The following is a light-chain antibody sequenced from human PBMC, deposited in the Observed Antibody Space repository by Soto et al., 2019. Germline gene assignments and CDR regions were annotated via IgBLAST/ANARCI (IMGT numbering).Light chain of an antibody. CDR2: RND. V-gene: IGLV1-47*01. J-gene: IGLJ2*01. CDR3: AAWDDSLSAVV. Sequence: QSALTQPPSASGTPGQRVTISCSGSSSNIGSNYVYWYQQLPGSAPKLLIYRNDQQPSGVPDRFSASKSGTAASLAISGLRSEDEADYHCAAWDDSLSAVVFGGGTKLTVL. CDR1: SSNIGSNY.